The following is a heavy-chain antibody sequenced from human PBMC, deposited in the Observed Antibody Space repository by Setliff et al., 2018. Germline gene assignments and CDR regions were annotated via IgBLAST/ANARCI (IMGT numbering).Heavy chain of an antibody. D-gene: IGHD3-22*01. Sequence: GGSLRLSCAASRFTFSNYWMSWVRQAPGKGLEWVANIKEDGSEKYYVDSVKGRFTISRDNAKNSLDLQMNSLRSEDTAVYYCVSSSSGQRRKQSWGQGTLVTVSS. V-gene: IGHV3-7*01. CDR1: RFTFSNYW. CDR2: IKEDGSEK. CDR3: VSSSSGQRRKQS. J-gene: IGHJ5*02.